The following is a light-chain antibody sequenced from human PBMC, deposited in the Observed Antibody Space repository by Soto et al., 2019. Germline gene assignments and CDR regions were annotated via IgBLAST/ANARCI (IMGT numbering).Light chain of an antibody. Sequence: DIQMTQSPSSLSASVADRVTFTCRASQGIANDLAWYQQKPTKAPKRLIYAASSLQSGVPSRFSGSGAGTEFTLTISSLQPEDFATYYCLQHNSYPLTFGGGTTVEI. J-gene: IGKJ4*01. CDR2: AAS. CDR1: QGIAND. CDR3: LQHNSYPLT. V-gene: IGKV1-17*01.